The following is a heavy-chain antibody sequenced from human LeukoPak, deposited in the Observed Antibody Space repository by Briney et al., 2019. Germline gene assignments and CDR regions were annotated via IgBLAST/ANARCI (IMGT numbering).Heavy chain of an antibody. CDR3: ARESGYSFNL. CDR2: ISSTASMI. J-gene: IGHJ5*02. CDR1: GFTFSGYY. D-gene: IGHD5-18*01. Sequence: SGGSLRLSCAASGFTFSGYYMSWLRQAPGKGLEWVSYISSTASMIYYADSVKGRFTISRDNAKSSLYLQMNSLRAEDTAVYYCARESGYSFNLWGQGTLVTVSS. V-gene: IGHV3-11*01.